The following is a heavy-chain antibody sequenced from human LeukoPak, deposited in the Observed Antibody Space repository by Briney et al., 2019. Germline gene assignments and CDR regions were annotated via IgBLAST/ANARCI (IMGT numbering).Heavy chain of an antibody. Sequence: GRSLRLSCAASGFTFSNYGMHWVRQAPGKGLEWVAVISYDGNNKYYADSVRGRFTISRDNSKNTLYLQMNSLRPGDTAVYYCAKEDVASLNFRGQGTLVTVSS. CDR2: ISYDGNNK. CDR3: AKEDVASLNF. D-gene: IGHD2-15*01. J-gene: IGHJ4*02. CDR1: GFTFSNYG. V-gene: IGHV3-30*18.